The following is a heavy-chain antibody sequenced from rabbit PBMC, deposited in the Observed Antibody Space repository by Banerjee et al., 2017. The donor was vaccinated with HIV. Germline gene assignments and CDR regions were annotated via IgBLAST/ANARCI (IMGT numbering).Heavy chain of an antibody. CDR3: ARNYDL. Sequence: QEQLKETGGGLVQPGGSLTLSCKASGFDFSSSYYMCWVRQAPGKGLEWIACIYTTSGSTWYASWVNGRFTISRSTSLNTVDLQMTSLTAADTATYFCARNYDLWGQGTLVTVS. CDR2: IYTTSGST. V-gene: IGHV1S43*01. CDR1: GFDFSSSYY. D-gene: IGHD2-1*01. J-gene: IGHJ4*01.